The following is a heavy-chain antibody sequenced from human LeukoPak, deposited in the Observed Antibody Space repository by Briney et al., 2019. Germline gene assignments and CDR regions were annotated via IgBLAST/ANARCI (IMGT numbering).Heavy chain of an antibody. CDR1: GGSISNYY. J-gene: IGHJ6*03. CDR3: ARSKYYDFWSGYYDDYYYYMDV. Sequence: PSETLSLTCTVSGGSISNYYWSWIRQPPGKGLEWIGYTYYSGSTNYNPSLKSRVTISVDTSKNQFSLKLSSVTAADTAVYYCARSKYYDFWSGYYDDYYYYMDVWGKGTTVTVSS. CDR2: TYYSGST. V-gene: IGHV4-59*01. D-gene: IGHD3-3*01.